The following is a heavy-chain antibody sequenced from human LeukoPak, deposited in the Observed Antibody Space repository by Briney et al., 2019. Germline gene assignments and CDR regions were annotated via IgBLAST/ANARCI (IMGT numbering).Heavy chain of an antibody. Sequence: SETLSLTCTVSGGSISSYHWSWIRQPPGKGLEWIGYIYYSGSTNYNPSLKSRVTISVDTSKNQFSLKLSSVTAADTAVYYCARHLIAVAGSDAFDIWGQGTMVTVSS. CDR3: ARHLIAVAGSDAFDI. CDR1: GGSISSYH. CDR2: IYYSGST. V-gene: IGHV4-59*08. D-gene: IGHD6-19*01. J-gene: IGHJ3*02.